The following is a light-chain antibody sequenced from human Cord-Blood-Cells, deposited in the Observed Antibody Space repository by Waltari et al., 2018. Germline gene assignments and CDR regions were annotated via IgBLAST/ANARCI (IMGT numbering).Light chain of an antibody. J-gene: IGKJ1*01. Sequence: EIVMPQSPATLSVSPGDRVTLSCRASQSVSSNLAWYQQKPGQAPRLLIYGASTRATGIPARFSGSGSGTEFTLTISSLQSEDFAVYYCQQYNNWPPWTFGQGTKVEIK. CDR2: GAS. CDR1: QSVSSN. CDR3: QQYNNWPPWT. V-gene: IGKV3-15*01.